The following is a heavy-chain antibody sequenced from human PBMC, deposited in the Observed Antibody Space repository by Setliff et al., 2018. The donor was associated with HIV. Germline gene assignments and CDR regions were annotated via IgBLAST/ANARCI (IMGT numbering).Heavy chain of an antibody. V-gene: IGHV1-18*01. D-gene: IGHD5-18*01. CDR1: GYSLSTYA. CDR3: ARFEGRDKRGYSYGAYYYYMDV. CDR2: IDSNNGNR. Sequence: ASVKVSCKASGYSLSTYAISWVRQAPGQGLEWMGWIDSNNGNRNFAQKFRGRVTMTTDISTNTAYMEVRSLSFDDTAVYYCARFEGRDKRGYSYGAYYYYMDVWGKGTTVTVSS. J-gene: IGHJ6*03.